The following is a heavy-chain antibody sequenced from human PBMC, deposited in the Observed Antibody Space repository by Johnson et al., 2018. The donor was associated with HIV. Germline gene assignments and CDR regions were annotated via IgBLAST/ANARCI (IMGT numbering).Heavy chain of an antibody. CDR3: ARVLVGATGDFDAFDI. CDR2: INWNGGST. V-gene: IGHV3-20*04. CDR1: GFTFDDYG. J-gene: IGHJ3*02. D-gene: IGHD1-26*01. Sequence: VQLVESGGGVVRPGGSVRLSCAASGFTFDDYGMSWVRQVPGKGLEWVCGINWNGGSTGHADSVKGRFTISIDNAKNSLYLQMNSLRVEDTALYYCARVLVGATGDFDAFDIWGQGKMVTVSS.